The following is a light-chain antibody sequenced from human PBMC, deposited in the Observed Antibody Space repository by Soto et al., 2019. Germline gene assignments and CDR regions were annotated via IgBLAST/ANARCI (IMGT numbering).Light chain of an antibody. J-gene: IGKJ1*01. CDR1: QGISSY. CDR2: GAS. CDR3: QRYNIAPRT. Sequence: DIQMTQSPSSLSASVGDRVTITCRARQGISSYLAWYQQKPGKVPEVLIYGASTLQSGVPSRFSGSGSGTDFTLTISSLQPEDVATYYCQRYNIAPRTFGQGTKVEIK. V-gene: IGKV1-27*01.